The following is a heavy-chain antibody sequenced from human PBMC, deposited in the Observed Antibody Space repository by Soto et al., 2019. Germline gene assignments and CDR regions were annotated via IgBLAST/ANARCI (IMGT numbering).Heavy chain of an antibody. V-gene: IGHV1-18*01. D-gene: IGHD5-18*01. CDR1: GYTFTSYG. J-gene: IGHJ3*02. CDR3: AREVEAGYSYGYGAFDI. Sequence: ASVKVSCKASGYTFTSYGISWVRQAPGQGLEWMGWISAYNGNTNYAQKLQGRVTMTTDTSTSTAYMELSSLRSEDTAVYYCAREVEAGYSYGYGAFDIWGQGTLVTISS. CDR2: ISAYNGNT.